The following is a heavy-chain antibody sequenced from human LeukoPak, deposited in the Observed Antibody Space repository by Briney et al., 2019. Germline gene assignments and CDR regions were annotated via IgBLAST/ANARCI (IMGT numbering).Heavy chain of an antibody. J-gene: IGHJ4*02. Sequence: GGSLRLSCAASGFTFSSYSMNWVRQAPGKGLEWVSSISSSSSYIYHADSVKGRFTISRDNAKNSLYLQMNSLRAEDTAVYYCARAGSGWYFDYWGQGTLVTVSS. CDR1: GFTFSSYS. CDR3: ARAGSGWYFDY. V-gene: IGHV3-21*01. D-gene: IGHD6-19*01. CDR2: ISSSSSYI.